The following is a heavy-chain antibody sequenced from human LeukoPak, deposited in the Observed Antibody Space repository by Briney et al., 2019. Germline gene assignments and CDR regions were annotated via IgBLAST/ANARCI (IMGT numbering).Heavy chain of an antibody. CDR2: INGRGDGT. CDR1: GFTFINYA. Sequence: GSLRLSCEVSGFTFINYAMTWVRQAPGKGLEWVSGINGRGDGTYYADSVKGRFTVSRDNSKNTVYLQIDSLRAEDTAVYYCAKDRPNGLDYWGQGTLVTVSS. J-gene: IGHJ4*02. V-gene: IGHV3-23*01. CDR3: AKDRPNGLDY.